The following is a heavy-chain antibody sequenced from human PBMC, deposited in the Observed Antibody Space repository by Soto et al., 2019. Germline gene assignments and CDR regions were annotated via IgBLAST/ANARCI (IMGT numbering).Heavy chain of an antibody. J-gene: IGHJ5*02. D-gene: IGHD2-15*01. CDR2: ISSSSSYI. V-gene: IGHV3-21*01. CDR3: ALFVVVVAASPGFDP. CDR1: GFTFSSYS. Sequence: GGSLRLSCAASGFTFSSYSMNWVRQAPGKGLEWVSSISSSSSYIYYADSVKGRFTISRDNAKNSLYLQMNSLRAEDTAVYYCALFVVVVAASPGFDPWGQGTLVTVSS.